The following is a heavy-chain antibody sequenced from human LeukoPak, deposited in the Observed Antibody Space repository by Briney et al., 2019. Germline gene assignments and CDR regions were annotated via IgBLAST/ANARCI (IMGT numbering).Heavy chain of an antibody. CDR3: TTGGAWNQVNYYYYYGMDV. Sequence: GGSLRLSCAASGFTFSNAWMSWVRQAPGKGLEWVGRIKRESDDGTTDYAAPVKGRFTISRDDSKNTLYLQLSSLKTEDTAVYYCTTGGAWNQVNYYYYYGMDVWGQGTTVTVSS. D-gene: IGHD2-21*02. CDR2: IKRESDDGTT. CDR1: GFTFSNAW. V-gene: IGHV3-15*01. J-gene: IGHJ6*02.